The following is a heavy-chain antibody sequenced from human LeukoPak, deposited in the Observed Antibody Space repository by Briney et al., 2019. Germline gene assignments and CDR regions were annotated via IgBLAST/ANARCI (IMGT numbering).Heavy chain of an antibody. V-gene: IGHV3-23*01. Sequence: GGSLRLSCAASGFTFSSYAMSWVRQAPGKGLEWVSAISGSGGSTYYADSVKGRFTISRDNSKNTLYLQMNSLRAEDTAVYYCAKTKTPDRYGDYLLDYWGQGTLVTVSS. CDR2: ISGSGGST. D-gene: IGHD4-17*01. CDR1: GFTFSSYA. CDR3: AKTKTPDRYGDYLLDY. J-gene: IGHJ4*02.